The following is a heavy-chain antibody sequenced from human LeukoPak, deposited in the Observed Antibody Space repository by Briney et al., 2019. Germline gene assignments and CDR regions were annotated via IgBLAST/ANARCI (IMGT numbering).Heavy chain of an antibody. CDR3: ARPRYSGSDRDAFDI. CDR1: GYSFTSYW. D-gene: IGHD1-26*01. Sequence: GESLKTSCKGSGYSFTSYWIGWVRQMPGKGLGGMGIIYPGDSDTRYSPSFQDQVTISADKSISTAYLQWSSLKASDTVMYYCARPRYSGSDRDAFDIWGQGTMVTVSS. CDR2: IYPGDSDT. J-gene: IGHJ3*02. V-gene: IGHV5-51*01.